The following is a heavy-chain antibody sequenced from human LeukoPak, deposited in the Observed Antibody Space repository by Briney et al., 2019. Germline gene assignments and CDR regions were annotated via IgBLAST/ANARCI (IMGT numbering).Heavy chain of an antibody. Sequence: SETLSLTCTVSGGSISSSSYYWGWIRQPPGKEQEWIGSIYYSGSTYYNPSLKSRVTISVDTSKNQFSLKLSSVTAADTAVYYCARHSYYDSSGIRGYFDYWGQGTLVTVSS. D-gene: IGHD3-22*01. CDR3: ARHSYYDSSGIRGYFDY. V-gene: IGHV4-39*01. J-gene: IGHJ4*02. CDR2: IYYSGST. CDR1: GGSISSSSYY.